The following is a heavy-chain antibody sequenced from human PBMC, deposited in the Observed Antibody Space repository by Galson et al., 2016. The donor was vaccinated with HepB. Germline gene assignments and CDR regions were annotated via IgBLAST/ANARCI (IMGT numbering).Heavy chain of an antibody. Sequence: SLRLSCAASGFPFSRYWMHWVRQGPGKGLAWVSRISSDGSSTIYAGSVRGRFTISRDNAKNMLYLEMNSLRAEDTAVYYCARDLGGSSCLDYWGQGTLVTVSS. CDR2: ISSDGSST. CDR3: ARDLGGSSCLDY. D-gene: IGHD6-6*01. CDR1: GFPFSRYW. V-gene: IGHV3-74*01. J-gene: IGHJ4*02.